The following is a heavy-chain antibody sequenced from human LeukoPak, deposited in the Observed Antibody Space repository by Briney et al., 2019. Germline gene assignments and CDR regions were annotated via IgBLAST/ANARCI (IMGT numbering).Heavy chain of an antibody. D-gene: IGHD6-6*01. CDR1: GFTFSSYG. CDR2: IWYDGSNK. V-gene: IGHV3-33*01. CDR3: ARAKGGSSSSLVYYYGMDV. J-gene: IGHJ6*02. Sequence: GGSLRLSCAASGFTFSSYGMHWVRQAPGKGLEWVAVIWYDGSNKYYADSVKGRFTISRDNSKNTLYLQMNSLRAEETAVYYCARAKGGSSSSLVYYYGMDVWGQRTTVIVSS.